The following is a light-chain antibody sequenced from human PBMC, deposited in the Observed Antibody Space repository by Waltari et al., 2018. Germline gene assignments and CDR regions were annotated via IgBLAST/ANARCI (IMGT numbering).Light chain of an antibody. CDR2: SNN. J-gene: IGLJ3*02. CDR3: AAWDDSLNGWV. Sequence: QSVLTQPPSASGTPGQRVTISCSGSSSNIGSNTVNWYQQLPGTAPKLLIYSNNQLPSGVPGRFSGSKSGTSASLAISGLQSEDEADYYCAAWDDSLNGWVFGGGTKLTVL. CDR1: SSNIGSNT. V-gene: IGLV1-44*01.